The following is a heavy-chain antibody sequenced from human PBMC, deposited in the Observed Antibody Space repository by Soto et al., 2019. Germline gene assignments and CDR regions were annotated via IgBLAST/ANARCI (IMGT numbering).Heavy chain of an antibody. CDR3: AGRITSFGVVKGFDY. Sequence: EVQLLESGGGLVQPGGSLRLSCAASGFTFSSYAMSWVRQAPGKGLEWVSAISGSGGSKYYADSVKGRFTISKDNSKNPLYLKMNSLRAEDTAEYYCAGRITSFGVVKGFDYWGQGTLVTVSS. V-gene: IGHV3-23*01. J-gene: IGHJ4*02. CDR1: GFTFSSYA. CDR2: ISGSGGSK. D-gene: IGHD3-3*01.